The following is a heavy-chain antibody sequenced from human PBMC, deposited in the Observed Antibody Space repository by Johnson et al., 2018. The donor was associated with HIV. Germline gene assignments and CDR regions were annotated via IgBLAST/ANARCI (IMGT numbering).Heavy chain of an antibody. CDR3: TRAQEWLHAFDI. Sequence: QVQLVESGGGVVQPGRSLGLSCAASGFSFSSYAMHWVRQAPGKGLEWVASLSYDGSNKYYADSVKGRFTISRDNAKRSLSLQMNSLRADDTAVYYCTRAQEWLHAFDIWGQGTMVTVSS. V-gene: IGHV3-30*04. J-gene: IGHJ3*02. CDR1: GFSFSSYA. D-gene: IGHD3-3*01. CDR2: LSYDGSNK.